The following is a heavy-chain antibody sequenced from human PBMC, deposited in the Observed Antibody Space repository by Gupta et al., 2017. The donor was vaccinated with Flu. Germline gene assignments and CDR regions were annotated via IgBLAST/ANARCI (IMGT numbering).Heavy chain of an antibody. CDR2: ISWDSATI. CDR1: GFIFDDFA. J-gene: IGHJ4*02. V-gene: IGHV3-9*01. D-gene: IGHD6-13*01. Sequence: SGFIFDDFAMHWVRLTPGKGLEWVSSISWDSATIDYADSVKGRFTVSRDNARNSLFLQMDSLTPEDTALYFCAKDSLSSSWALFDYWGQGTLVTVSS. CDR3: AKDSLSSSWALFDY.